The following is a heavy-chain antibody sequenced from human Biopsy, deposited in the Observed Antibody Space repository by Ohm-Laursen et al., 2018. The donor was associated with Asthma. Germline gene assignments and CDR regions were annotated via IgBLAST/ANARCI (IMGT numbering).Heavy chain of an antibody. V-gene: IGHV1-69*01. Sequence: GPSVKVSCKTPGGTFSNFAISWGRQAPGQGLEWLGGIMTVFGTTNYAQKFRGRVTITADESTSTAYMEVTSLRSEDTAIYYCARCQVGYSSGWSLLLKKIYYSGMDVWDQGTAVPVSS. CDR2: IMTVFGTT. CDR3: ARCQVGYSSGWSLLLKKIYYSGMDV. J-gene: IGHJ6*02. CDR1: GGTFSNFA. D-gene: IGHD6-19*01.